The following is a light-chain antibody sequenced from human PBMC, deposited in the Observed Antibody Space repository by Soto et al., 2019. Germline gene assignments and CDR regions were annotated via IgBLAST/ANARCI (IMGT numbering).Light chain of an antibody. V-gene: IGKV3-20*01. Sequence: EIVLTQSPGSLSLSPGERATLSCRASQSVSSSSFAWYQQKPGQAPRVLIYGASTMATGIPDRFSGSASGTDFTLTISRLEPADFAVYYCQQYGTSPTWTFGQGTKVEIK. CDR1: QSVSSSS. CDR3: QQYGTSPTWT. CDR2: GAS. J-gene: IGKJ1*01.